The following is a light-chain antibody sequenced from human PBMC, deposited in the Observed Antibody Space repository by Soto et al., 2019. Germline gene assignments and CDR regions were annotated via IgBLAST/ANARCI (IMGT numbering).Light chain of an antibody. CDR3: QQYHNWPPQYT. V-gene: IGKV3-15*01. Sequence: EIVMTQSPATLSVSPGERATLSCRASQTISSNLAWYQKKPGQSPRLLIHGASTRATGVPARFSGSGYGTYFTLTISSLQSEDFAVYYGQQYHNWPPQYTFGQGTKLQIK. CDR2: GAS. CDR1: QTISSN. J-gene: IGKJ2*01.